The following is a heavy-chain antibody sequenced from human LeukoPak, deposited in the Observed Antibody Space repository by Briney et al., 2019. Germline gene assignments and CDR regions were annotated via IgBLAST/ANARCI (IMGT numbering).Heavy chain of an antibody. Sequence: ASVKVSCKASGYTFTIYGISWVRQAPGQGLEWMGWISAYNGNTNYAQKLQGRVTMTTDTSTSTAYMELRSLRSDDTAVYYCARGLEWLTRRHTWFDPWGQGTLVTVSS. V-gene: IGHV1-18*01. CDR2: ISAYNGNT. J-gene: IGHJ5*02. CDR3: ARGLEWLTRRHTWFDP. CDR1: GYTFTIYG. D-gene: IGHD3-3*01.